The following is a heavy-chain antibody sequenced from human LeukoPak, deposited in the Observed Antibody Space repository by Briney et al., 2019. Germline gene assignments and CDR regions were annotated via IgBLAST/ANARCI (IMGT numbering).Heavy chain of an antibody. CDR2: IWYDGSNK. CDR1: GFTFSSYG. J-gene: IGHJ6*02. V-gene: IGHV3-33*01. D-gene: IGHD6-13*01. Sequence: GGSLRPSCAASGFTFSSYGMHWVRQAPGKGLEWVAVIWYDGSNKYYADSVKGRFTISRDNSKNTLYLQMNSLRAEDTAVYYCAASRGYSSSRPYYYYGMDVWGQGTTVTVSS. CDR3: AASRGYSSSRPYYYYGMDV.